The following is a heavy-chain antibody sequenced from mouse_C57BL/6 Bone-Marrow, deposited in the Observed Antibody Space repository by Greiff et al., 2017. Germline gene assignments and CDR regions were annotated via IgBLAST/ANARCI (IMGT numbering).Heavy chain of an antibody. D-gene: IGHD2-4*01. CDR3: ARECDYFYYAMDY. J-gene: IGHJ4*01. V-gene: IGHV5-4*01. CDR2: ISDGGSYT. Sequence: EVKLMESGGGLVKPGGSLKLSCAASGFTFSSYAMSWVRQTPEKRLEWVATISDGGSYTYYPDNVKGRFPISRDNAKNNLYLQMSHLKSEDTAMYYCARECDYFYYAMDYWGQGTSVTVSS. CDR1: GFTFSSYA.